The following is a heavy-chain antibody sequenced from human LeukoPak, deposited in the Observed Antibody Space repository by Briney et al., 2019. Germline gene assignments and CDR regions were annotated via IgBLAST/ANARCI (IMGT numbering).Heavy chain of an antibody. V-gene: IGHV4-34*01. Sequence: PSETLSLTCAVYGGSLSGYYWSWIRQPPGKGLEWIGEINHSGSTNYNPSLKSRVTISVDTSKNQFSLKLSSVTAADTAVYYCARDTGYCSGGSCPGPFQHWGQGTLVTVSS. CDR2: INHSGST. J-gene: IGHJ1*01. CDR3: ARDTGYCSGGSCPGPFQH. CDR1: GGSLSGYY. D-gene: IGHD2-15*01.